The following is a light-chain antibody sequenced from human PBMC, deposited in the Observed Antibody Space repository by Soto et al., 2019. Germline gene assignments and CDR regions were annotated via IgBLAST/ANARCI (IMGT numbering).Light chain of an antibody. Sequence: EIVLTQSPGTLSLSPGERATLSCRASQSVSSSYLAWYQQKPGQAPRLLIYGASSRATGIPDRFSGSGSGTDFTLTISRLEHEDIAVYYCQQYGSSRTFSQANKVEIK. CDR2: GAS. CDR3: QQYGSSRT. V-gene: IGKV3-20*01. CDR1: QSVSSSY. J-gene: IGKJ1*01.